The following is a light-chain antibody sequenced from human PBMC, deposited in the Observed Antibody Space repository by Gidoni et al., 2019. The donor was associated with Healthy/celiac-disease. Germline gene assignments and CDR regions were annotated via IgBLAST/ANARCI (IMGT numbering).Light chain of an antibody. Sequence: DIQMTQSPSSLSASVGDRVTITCRASQSISSYLNWYQQKPGKAPKLLIYDASSLETGVPSRFSGSGSGTDFTFTISSLQPEDIATYYCQQYDSIPPTFXHXTKVDIK. CDR1: QSISSY. V-gene: IGKV1-33*01. J-gene: IGKJ3*01. CDR3: QQYDSIPPT. CDR2: DAS.